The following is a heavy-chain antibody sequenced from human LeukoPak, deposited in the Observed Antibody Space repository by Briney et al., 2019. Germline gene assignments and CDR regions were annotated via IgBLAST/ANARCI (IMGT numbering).Heavy chain of an antibody. CDR2: ISYDGSNK. J-gene: IGHJ5*02. CDR1: GFTFSSYA. Sequence: GGSLRLSCAASGFTFSSYAMHWVRQAPGKGLEWVAVISYDGSNKYYADSVKGRFTISRDNAKNSLYLQMNSLRAEDTAVYYCAKVGSGWYSNWFDPWGQGTLVTVSS. V-gene: IGHV3-30-3*01. CDR3: AKVGSGWYSNWFDP. D-gene: IGHD6-19*01.